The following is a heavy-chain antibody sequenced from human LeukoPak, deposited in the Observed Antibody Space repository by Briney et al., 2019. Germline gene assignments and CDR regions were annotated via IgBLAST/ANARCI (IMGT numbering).Heavy chain of an antibody. V-gene: IGHV3-23*01. Sequence: PGGSLRLSCAASGFTFSSYGMSWVRQAPGKGLEWVSAISGSGGSTYYADSVKGRFTISRDNSRNTLYLQMNSLRAEDTAVYYCAKDRGYYYDSSGYYYAEYFQHWGQGTLVTVSS. D-gene: IGHD3-22*01. J-gene: IGHJ1*01. CDR2: ISGSGGST. CDR1: GFTFSSYG. CDR3: AKDRGYYYDSSGYYYAEYFQH.